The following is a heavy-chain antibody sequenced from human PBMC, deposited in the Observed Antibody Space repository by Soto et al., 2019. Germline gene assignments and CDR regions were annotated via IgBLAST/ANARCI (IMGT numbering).Heavy chain of an antibody. CDR2: ISGSGGST. CDR3: AKDSSGYSYGYYYYYGMDV. V-gene: IGHV3-23*01. Sequence: PGGSLRLSCAASGFTFSSYAMSWVRQAPGKGLEWVSAISGSGGSTYYADSVKGRFTISRDNSKNTLYLQMNSLRAEDTAVYYCAKDSSGYSYGYYYYYGMDVWGQGTTVTVSS. CDR1: GFTFSSYA. J-gene: IGHJ6*02. D-gene: IGHD5-18*01.